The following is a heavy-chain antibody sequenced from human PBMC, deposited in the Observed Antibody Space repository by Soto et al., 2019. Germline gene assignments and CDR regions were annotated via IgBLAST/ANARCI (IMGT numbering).Heavy chain of an antibody. CDR1: GFTFSSYA. CDR2: ISSNGGST. Sequence: GGSLRLSCAASGFTFSSYAMHWVRQAPGKGLEYVSAISSNGGSTYYADSVKGRFTISRDNSKNTLYLQMGSLRAEDMAVYYCARGDYSNEYGMDVWGQGTTVTVS. D-gene: IGHD4-4*01. V-gene: IGHV3-64*02. CDR3: ARGDYSNEYGMDV. J-gene: IGHJ6*02.